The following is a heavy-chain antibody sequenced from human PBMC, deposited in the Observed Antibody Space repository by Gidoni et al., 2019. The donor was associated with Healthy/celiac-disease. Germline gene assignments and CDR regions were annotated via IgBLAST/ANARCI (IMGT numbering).Heavy chain of an antibody. CDR3: ARGYGSSTSWTFDY. D-gene: IGHD2-2*01. CDR1: GGSFSGYY. V-gene: IGHV4-34*01. CDR2: INHSGST. Sequence: QVQLQQWGAGLLKPSATLSLTCAVYGGSFSGYYWSWIRQPPGKGLEWIGEINHSGSTNYNPSLKSRVTISVDTSKNQFSLKLSSVTAADTAVYYCARGYGSSTSWTFDYWGQGTLVTVSS. J-gene: IGHJ4*02.